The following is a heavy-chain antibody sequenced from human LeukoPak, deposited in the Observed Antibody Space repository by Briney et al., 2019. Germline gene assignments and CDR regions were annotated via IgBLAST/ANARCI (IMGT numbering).Heavy chain of an antibody. CDR1: GFTFTNAW. D-gene: IGHD3-10*01. J-gene: IGHJ6*02. V-gene: IGHV4-34*01. CDR3: ARQVITSVEYDYGMDV. Sequence: PGGSLRLSCAASGFTFTNAWMSWIRQPPGKGLEWIGEINHSGNTNYNPSLKSRVTISVDTSKNQFSLKLSSVTAADTAVYYCARQVITSVEYDYGMDVWGQGTTVTVSS. CDR2: INHSGNT.